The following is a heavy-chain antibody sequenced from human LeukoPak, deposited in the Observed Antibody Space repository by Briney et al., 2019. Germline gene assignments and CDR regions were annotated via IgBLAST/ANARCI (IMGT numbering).Heavy chain of an antibody. V-gene: IGHV1-18*01. CDR3: ARKVDSYYYYMDV. Sequence: ASVKVSCKASGGTFSSYAISWVRQAPGQGLEWMGWISAYNGNTNYAQKLQGRVTMTTDTSTSTAYMELRSLRSDDTAVYYCARKVDSYYYYMDVWGKGTTVTVSS. CDR2: ISAYNGNT. J-gene: IGHJ6*03. CDR1: GGTFSSYA.